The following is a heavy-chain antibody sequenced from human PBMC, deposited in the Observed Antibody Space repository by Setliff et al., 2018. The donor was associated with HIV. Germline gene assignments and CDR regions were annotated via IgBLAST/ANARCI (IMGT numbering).Heavy chain of an antibody. D-gene: IGHD1-26*01. CDR2: GHHSGTF. J-gene: IGHJ4*02. CDR3: AVASFVGATISDY. V-gene: IGHV4-59*01. CDR1: DGPINNYW. Sequence: PSETLSLTCTVSDGPINNYWWNWIRQSPGKGLEWIGFGHHSGTFSYNPSLNSRFTISIDTSKNQFSLKLSSVTAADTAVYYCAVASFVGATISDYWGQGTLVTVSS.